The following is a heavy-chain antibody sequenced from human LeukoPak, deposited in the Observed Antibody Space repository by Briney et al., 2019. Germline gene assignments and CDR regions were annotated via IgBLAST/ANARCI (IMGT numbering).Heavy chain of an antibody. Sequence: GASVKVSCKASGYTFTSYGISWVRQATGQGLEWMGWISAYNGNTNYAQKLQGRVTMTTDTSTSTAYMELRSLRSDDTAVYYCARGECSSTSCYRPYYYYGMDVWGQGTTVTVSS. CDR2: ISAYNGNT. CDR1: GYTFTSYG. D-gene: IGHD2-2*01. CDR3: ARGECSSTSCYRPYYYYGMDV. J-gene: IGHJ6*02. V-gene: IGHV1-18*01.